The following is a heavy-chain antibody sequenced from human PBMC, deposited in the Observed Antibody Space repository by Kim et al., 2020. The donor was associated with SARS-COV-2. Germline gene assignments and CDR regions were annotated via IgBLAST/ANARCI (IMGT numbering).Heavy chain of an antibody. Sequence: GGSLRLSCAASGFTFSSYAMSWVRQAPGKGLEWVSAISGSGGSTYYADSVKGRFTISRDNSKNTLYLQMNSLRAEDTAVYYCAKPRSGNWSPLYYYYYGMDVWGQGTTVTVSS. D-gene: IGHD1-26*01. CDR3: AKPRSGNWSPLYYYYYGMDV. CDR1: GFTFSSYA. CDR2: ISGSGGST. J-gene: IGHJ6*02. V-gene: IGHV3-23*01.